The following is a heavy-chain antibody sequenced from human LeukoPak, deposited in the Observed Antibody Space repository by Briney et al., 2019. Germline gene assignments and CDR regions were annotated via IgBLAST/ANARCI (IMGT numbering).Heavy chain of an antibody. V-gene: IGHV1-2*02. CDR1: GYTFTNYG. J-gene: IGHJ4*02. CDR3: ARVRGDVLRYFDWSDSFDY. CDR2: INPNSGGT. D-gene: IGHD3-9*01. Sequence: ASVKVSCKASGYTFTNYGISWVRQAPGQGLEWMGWINPNSGGTNYAQKFQGRVTMTRDTSISTAYMELSRLRSDDTAVYYCARVRGDVLRYFDWSDSFDYWGQGTLVTVSS.